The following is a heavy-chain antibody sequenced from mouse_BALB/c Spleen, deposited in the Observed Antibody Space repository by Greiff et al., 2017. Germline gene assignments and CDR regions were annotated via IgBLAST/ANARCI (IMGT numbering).Heavy chain of an antibody. CDR1: GFTFSSYG. V-gene: IGHV5-6-3*01. J-gene: IGHJ2*01. D-gene: IGHD1-1*01. CDR3: ARDYGYFDY. CDR2: INSNGGST. Sequence: DVKLVESGGGLVQPGGSLKLSCAASGFTFSSYGMSWVRQTPDKRLELVATINSNGGSTYYPDSVKGRFTISRDNAKNTLYLQMSSLKSEDTAMYYCARDYGYFDYWGQGTTLTVSS.